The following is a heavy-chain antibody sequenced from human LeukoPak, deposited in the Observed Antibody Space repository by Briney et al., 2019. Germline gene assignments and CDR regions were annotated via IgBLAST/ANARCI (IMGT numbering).Heavy chain of an antibody. CDR1: GGSFSGYY. V-gene: IGHV4-59*01. CDR2: IYYSGST. J-gene: IGHJ5*02. CDR3: ARGLYYDFWSGINWFDP. Sequence: PSETLSLTCAVYGGSFSGYYWSWIRQPPGKGLEWIGYIYYSGSTNYNPSLKSRVTISVDTSKNQFSLKLSSVTAADTAVYYCARGLYYDFWSGINWFDPWGQGTLVTVSS. D-gene: IGHD3-3*01.